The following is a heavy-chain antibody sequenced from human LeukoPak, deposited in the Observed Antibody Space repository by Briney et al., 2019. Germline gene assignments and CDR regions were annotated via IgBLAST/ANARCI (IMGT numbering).Heavy chain of an antibody. D-gene: IGHD2-15*01. V-gene: IGHV1-18*01. CDR1: GYTFTSYG. CDR3: ARGPYCSGGSCYMYYYYYYMDV. Sequence: ASVKVSCKASGYTFTSYGISWVRQAPGQGLEWMGWISAYNGNTNYAQKLQGRVTMTTDTSTSTAYMELRSLRSDDTAVYYCARGPYCSGGSCYMYYYYYYMDVWGKGTTVTVSS. J-gene: IGHJ6*03. CDR2: ISAYNGNT.